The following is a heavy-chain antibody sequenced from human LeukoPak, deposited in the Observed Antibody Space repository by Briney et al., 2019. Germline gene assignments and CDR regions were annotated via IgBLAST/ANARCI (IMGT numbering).Heavy chain of an antibody. Sequence: ASVKVSCKASGYTFTGYYMHWVRQAPGQGLEWMGSINPNSGGTNYAQKFQGRVTVTRDTSISTAYLELSRLRSDDTAVYYCARDREDIVVVIVNSAFDIWGQGTMVTVSS. CDR1: GYTFTGYY. V-gene: IGHV1-2*02. D-gene: IGHD2-2*01. J-gene: IGHJ3*02. CDR3: ARDREDIVVVIVNSAFDI. CDR2: INPNSGGT.